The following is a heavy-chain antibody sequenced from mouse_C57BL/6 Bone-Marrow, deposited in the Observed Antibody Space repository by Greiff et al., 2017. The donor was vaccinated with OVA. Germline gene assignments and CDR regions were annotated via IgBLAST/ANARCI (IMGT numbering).Heavy chain of an antibody. CDR1: GYSITSGYY. Sequence: VQLQQSGPGLVKPSQSLSLTCSVTGYSITSGYYWNWIRQFPGNKLEWMGYISYDGSNNYNPSLKNRISITRDTSKNQFFLKLNSVTTEDTATYYCARVDGREFAYWGQGTLVTVSA. J-gene: IGHJ3*01. CDR2: ISYDGSN. V-gene: IGHV3-6*01. CDR3: ARVDGREFAY.